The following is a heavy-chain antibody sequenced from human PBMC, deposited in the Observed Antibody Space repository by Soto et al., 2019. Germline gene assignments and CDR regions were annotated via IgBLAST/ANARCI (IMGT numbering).Heavy chain of an antibody. V-gene: IGHV3-66*01. CDR3: AREPYGNYYYYGMDV. CDR2: IYSGGST. Sequence: EVQLVESGGGLVQPGGSLRLSCAASGFIVSSNYMSWVRQAPGKGLEWVSVIYSGGSTYYADSVKGRFTISRDNSKNTLYLQMNSLRAEDTAVYYCAREPYGNYYYYGMDVWGQGTTVTVSS. CDR1: GFIVSSNY. D-gene: IGHD4-17*01. J-gene: IGHJ6*02.